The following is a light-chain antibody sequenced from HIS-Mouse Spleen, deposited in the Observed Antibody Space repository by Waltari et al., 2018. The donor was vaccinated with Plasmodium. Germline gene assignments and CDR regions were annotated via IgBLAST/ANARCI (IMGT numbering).Light chain of an antibody. V-gene: IGKV3-15*01. CDR3: QQYNNWSFT. CDR1: QSVSSN. Sequence: EIVMTQSPATLSVSPGERATLSCRASQSVSSNLAWYQQKPGQAPRLLIDGASTRATGIPARFSGSGSGTEFTLTISSLRSEDFAVYYCQQYNNWSFTFGPGTKVDIK. J-gene: IGKJ3*01. CDR2: GAS.